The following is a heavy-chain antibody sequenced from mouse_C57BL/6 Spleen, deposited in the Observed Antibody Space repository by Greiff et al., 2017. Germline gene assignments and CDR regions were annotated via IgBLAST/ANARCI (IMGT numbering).Heavy chain of an antibody. V-gene: IGHV14-4*01. CDR3: TSVDSSGPWFAY. CDR1: GFNIKDDY. D-gene: IGHD3-2*02. CDR2: IDPENGDT. Sequence: VQLQQSGAELVRPGASVKLSCTASGFNIKDDYMHWVKQRPEQGLEWIGWIDPENGDTEYASKFQGKATITADTSSNTAYLQLSSLTSEDTAVYYCTSVDSSGPWFAYWGQGTLVTVCA. J-gene: IGHJ3*01.